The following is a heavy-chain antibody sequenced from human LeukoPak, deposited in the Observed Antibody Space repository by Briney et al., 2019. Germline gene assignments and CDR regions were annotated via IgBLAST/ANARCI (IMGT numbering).Heavy chain of an antibody. Sequence: SETLSLTCAVYGGSFSGYYWSWIRQPPGKGLEWIGYIYYSGSTYYNPSLKSRVTISVDTSKNQFSLKLSSVTAADTAVYYCARDPKLRHYYYGMDVWGQGTTVIVSS. D-gene: IGHD4-17*01. CDR1: GGSFSGYY. CDR2: IYYSGST. J-gene: IGHJ6*02. CDR3: ARDPKLRHYYYGMDV. V-gene: IGHV4-30-4*01.